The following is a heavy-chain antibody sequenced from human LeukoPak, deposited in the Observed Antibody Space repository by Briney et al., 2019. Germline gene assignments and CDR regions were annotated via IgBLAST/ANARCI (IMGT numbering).Heavy chain of an antibody. CDR2: IIPSGVTT. CDR1: GFTFSNYG. D-gene: IGHD5-24*01. V-gene: IGHV3-23*01. Sequence: GGSLRLSCATSGFTFSNYGMNWVRHAPGKGLEWVSGIIPSGVTTYYADSVKGRLAISRDNSKNTVYLQMNSLRAEDTAVYYCARDDSLLQFGCWGQGTLVTVSS. CDR3: ARDDSLLQFGC. J-gene: IGHJ4*02.